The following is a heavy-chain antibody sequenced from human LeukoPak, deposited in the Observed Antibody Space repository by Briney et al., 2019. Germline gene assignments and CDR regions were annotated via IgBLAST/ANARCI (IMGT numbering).Heavy chain of an antibody. D-gene: IGHD3-9*01. CDR1: GYSFTNYW. Sequence: GESLKISCKGSGYSFTNYWIGWVRQMPGKGLEWMGIIWPGDSDTKYSPSFQGQVTISVDKSISTAYLQWSSLKASDTAIYYCARQYYDILTGFYIHFDYWGQGTLVTVSS. J-gene: IGHJ4*02. CDR3: ARQYYDILTGFYIHFDY. V-gene: IGHV5-51*01. CDR2: IWPGDSDT.